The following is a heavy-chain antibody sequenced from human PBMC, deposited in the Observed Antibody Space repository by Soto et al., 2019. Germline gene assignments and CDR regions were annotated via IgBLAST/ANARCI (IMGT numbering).Heavy chain of an antibody. CDR3: ARGVFHYYYGMDV. V-gene: IGHV3-74*01. CDR1: GFTFSSYW. CDR2: INSDGSST. D-gene: IGHD2-21*01. J-gene: IGHJ6*02. Sequence: PGGSLRLSCAASGFTFSSYWMHWVRQAPGKGLVWVSRINSDGSSTSYADSVKGRFTISRDNAKNTLYLQMNSLRAEDTAVYYCARGVFHYYYGMDVWGQGTTVTVSS.